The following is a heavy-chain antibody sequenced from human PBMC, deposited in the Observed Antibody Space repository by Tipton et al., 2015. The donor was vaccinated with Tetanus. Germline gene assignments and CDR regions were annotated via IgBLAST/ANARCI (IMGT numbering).Heavy chain of an antibody. J-gene: IGHJ1*01. CDR3: ARVFGDYVPNYFEF. CDR1: GFTFHESY. D-gene: IGHD4-17*01. CDR2: ISTNGYTI. V-gene: IGHV3-11*01. Sequence: SLRLSCAASGFTFHESYMSWIRQAPGKGLEWVSYISTNGYTIHYADAVEGRFTISRDNGQNSLHLQMTSLRAEDTAVYYCARVFGDYVPNYFEFWGQGTLVSVSS.